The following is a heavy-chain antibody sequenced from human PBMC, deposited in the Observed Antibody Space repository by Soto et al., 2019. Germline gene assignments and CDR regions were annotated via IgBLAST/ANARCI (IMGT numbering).Heavy chain of an antibody. CDR2: MNPNNGNT. CDR1: GYTFSNNG. V-gene: IGHV1-8*01. CDR3: STAGDSGAWISY. D-gene: IGHD7-27*01. J-gene: IGHJ4*02. Sequence: QVQLVQSGAEVKKPGASVKVSCKASGYTFSNNGINWVRQATGQGLEWMGWMNPNNGNTGYAQKFQGRLTLTRDTSITTAYMGLSSLTSEDTAVYYCSTAGDSGAWISYWGQGTLVTVSS.